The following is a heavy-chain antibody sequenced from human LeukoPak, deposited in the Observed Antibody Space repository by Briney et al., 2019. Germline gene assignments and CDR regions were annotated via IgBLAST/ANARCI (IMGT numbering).Heavy chain of an antibody. J-gene: IGHJ5*02. CDR2: MNSAAVT. CDR3: ARVASEIRGSYDSYL. CDR1: GFSVSGNN. D-gene: IGHD6-6*01. Sequence: QPGGSLRLSCAASGFSVSGNNMSWVRQAPGKGLEFVSFMNSAAVTSYADSVKGRFTFSRDNAKNTFYLQMNRLRVEDTAVYYCARVASEIRGSYDSYLWGPGTLVTVSS. V-gene: IGHV3-53*01.